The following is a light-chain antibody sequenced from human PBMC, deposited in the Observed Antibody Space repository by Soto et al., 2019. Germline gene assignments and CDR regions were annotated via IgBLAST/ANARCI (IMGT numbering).Light chain of an antibody. Sequence: AIQMTQSPSSLSASVGDRVTITCRASQGIRNDLGWYQQKPGKAPKLLSYAASSLQSGDPSRFSGSGFGTDFTLTISSLQPEDFATYYCLQDYNYPPTFGQGTKVEIK. CDR1: QGIRND. J-gene: IGKJ1*01. CDR2: AAS. V-gene: IGKV1-6*01. CDR3: LQDYNYPPT.